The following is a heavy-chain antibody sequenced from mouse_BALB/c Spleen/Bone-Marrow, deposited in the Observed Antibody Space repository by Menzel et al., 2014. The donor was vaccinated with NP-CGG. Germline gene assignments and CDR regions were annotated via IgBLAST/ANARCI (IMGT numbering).Heavy chain of an antibody. CDR1: GFSLTSYG. V-gene: IGHV2-9*02. J-gene: IGHJ4*01. CDR2: IWAGGST. Sequence: VKVVESGPGLVAPSQSLSITCTVSGFSLTSYGVHWVRQPPGKGLEWLGVIWAGGSTNYNSALMSRLSISKDNSKSQVFLKMNSLQTDDTAMYYCAREKSITTATDAMDYWGQGTSVTVSS. CDR3: AREKSITTATDAMDY. D-gene: IGHD1-2*01.